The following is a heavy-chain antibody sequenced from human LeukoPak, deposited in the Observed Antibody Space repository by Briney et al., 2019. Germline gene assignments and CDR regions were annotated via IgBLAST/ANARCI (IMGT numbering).Heavy chain of an antibody. V-gene: IGHV3-21*01. J-gene: IGHJ4*02. CDR2: ISSSSSYI. CDR1: GFTFSSYS. Sequence: GGSLRLSCAASGFTFSSYSMNWVRQAPGKGLEWVSSISSSSSYIYYADSVQGRFTISRDNAKNSLYLQMNSLRAEDTAVYYCARDLVKDFDYWGQGTLVTVSS. CDR3: ARDLVKDFDY. D-gene: IGHD4-23*01.